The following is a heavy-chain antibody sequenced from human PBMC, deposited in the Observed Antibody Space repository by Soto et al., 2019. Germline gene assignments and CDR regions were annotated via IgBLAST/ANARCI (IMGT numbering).Heavy chain of an antibody. CDR1: GFTFSSYA. CDR3: ARDNRITMIGGGVFPQFLDYYGMDV. D-gene: IGHD3-22*01. J-gene: IGHJ6*02. V-gene: IGHV3-30-3*01. Sequence: GGSLRLSCAASGFTFSSYAMHWVRQAPGKGLGWVAVISYDGSNKYYADSVKGRFTISRDNSKNTLYLQMNSLRAEDTALYYCARDNRITMIGGGVFPQFLDYYGMDVWGQGTTVTVSS. CDR2: ISYDGSNK.